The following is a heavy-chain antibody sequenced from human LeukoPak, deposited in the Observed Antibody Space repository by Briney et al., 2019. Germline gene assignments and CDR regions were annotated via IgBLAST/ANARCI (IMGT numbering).Heavy chain of an antibody. CDR2: INSDGSST. J-gene: IGHJ4*02. V-gene: IGHV3-74*01. CDR3: ARENDFWIGVNFDY. CDR1: GFTFSSYW. D-gene: IGHD3-3*01. Sequence: PGGSLRLSCAASGFTFSSYWMHWVRQAPGKGLVWVSRINSDGSSTSYADSVKGRFTISRYNAKNTLYLQMNSLRAEDTAVYYCARENDFWIGVNFDYWGQGTLVTVSS.